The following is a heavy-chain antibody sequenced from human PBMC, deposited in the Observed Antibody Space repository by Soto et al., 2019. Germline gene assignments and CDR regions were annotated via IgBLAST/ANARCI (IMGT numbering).Heavy chain of an antibody. J-gene: IGHJ3*02. CDR2: INPSGGST. Sequence: ASVKVSGKASGYTFTSYYMHWVRQAPGQGLEWMGIINPSGGSTSYAQKFQGRVTMTRDTSTSTVYMELSSLRSEDTAVYYCARGFTGRLFYYYDSSGYYPGAFDIWGQGTMVTVSS. CDR3: ARGFTGRLFYYYDSSGYYPGAFDI. D-gene: IGHD3-22*01. V-gene: IGHV1-46*01. CDR1: GYTFTSYY.